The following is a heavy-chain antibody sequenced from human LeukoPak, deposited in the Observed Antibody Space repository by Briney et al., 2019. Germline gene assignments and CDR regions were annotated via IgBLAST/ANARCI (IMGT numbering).Heavy chain of an antibody. CDR2: FTNDGYT. CDR1: GFIFNRYA. Sequence: GGSLRLSCAASGFIFNRYAMSSVRRAPGKGLEWVSSFTNDGYTFYADSVKGQFTISRDNSKNTLYLEMSSLRAEDTAIYYCAKETVDRRFAFDIWGQGAKVSVSS. D-gene: IGHD3-3*01. J-gene: IGHJ3*02. V-gene: IGHV3-23*01. CDR3: AKETVDRRFAFDI.